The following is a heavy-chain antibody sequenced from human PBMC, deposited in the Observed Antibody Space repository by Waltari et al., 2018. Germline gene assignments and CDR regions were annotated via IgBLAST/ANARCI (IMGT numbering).Heavy chain of an antibody. Sequence: EVQLVESGGGLVQPGGSLRLSCAACGFTLRNYWMIWVRQAPGKGPEWVANIMTDGREEYYVDSVRGRFTISRDNAKNSLYLQMNSLRPEDTAVYYCVRDQWFAFDIWGQGTMVTVSS. V-gene: IGHV3-7*01. J-gene: IGHJ3*02. D-gene: IGHD3-22*01. CDR3: VRDQWFAFDI. CDR1: GFTLRNYW. CDR2: IMTDGREE.